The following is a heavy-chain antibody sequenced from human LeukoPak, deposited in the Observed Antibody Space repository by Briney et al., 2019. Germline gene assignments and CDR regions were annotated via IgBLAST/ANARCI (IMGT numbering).Heavy chain of an antibody. V-gene: IGHV1-3*01. CDR3: ARGLAVVDFGSPLWAFDV. Sequence: VASVKVSCKASGYSVIRYGIHWVRQAPGPRLGWVGWINAGNGNTEYAQRFQGRVTITSDRSASTFARTSYMELSSLRSTDTAVYYCARGLAVVDFGSPLWAFDVWGQGTKVTVSS. CDR1: GYSVIRYG. J-gene: IGHJ3*01. CDR2: INAGNGNT. D-gene: IGHD2-15*01.